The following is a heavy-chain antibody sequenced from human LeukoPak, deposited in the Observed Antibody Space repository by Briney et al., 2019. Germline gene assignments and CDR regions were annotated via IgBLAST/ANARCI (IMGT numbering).Heavy chain of an antibody. CDR2: ISGSGGST. V-gene: IGHV3-23*01. D-gene: IGHD4-17*01. Sequence: GGSLRLSCAASGFTFSSYAMSWVRQAPGKGLEWVSAISGSGGSTYYADSVKGRFTISRDNSKNTLYLQMNSLRAEDTAVYYCAKVGGDYSSIVRFRFDPWGQGTLVTVSS. J-gene: IGHJ5*02. CDR3: AKVGGDYSSIVRFRFDP. CDR1: GFTFSSYA.